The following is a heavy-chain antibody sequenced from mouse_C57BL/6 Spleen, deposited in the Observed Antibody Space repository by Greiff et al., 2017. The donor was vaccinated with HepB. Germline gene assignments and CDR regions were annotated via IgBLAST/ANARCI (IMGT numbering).Heavy chain of an antibody. D-gene: IGHD2-4*01. CDR2: ISYDGSN. V-gene: IGHV3-6*01. J-gene: IGHJ3*01. CDR1: GYSITSGYY. Sequence: VQLKESGPGLVKPSQSLSLTCSVTGYSITSGYYWNWIRQFPGNKLEWMGYISYDGSNNYNPSLKNRISITRDTSKNQFFLKLNSVTTEDTATYYCARRGIYYDHDGFAYWGQGTLVTVSA. CDR3: ARRGIYYDHDGFAY.